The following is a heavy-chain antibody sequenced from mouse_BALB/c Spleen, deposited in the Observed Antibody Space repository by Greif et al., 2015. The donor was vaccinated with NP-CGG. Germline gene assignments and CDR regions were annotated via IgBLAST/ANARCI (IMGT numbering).Heavy chain of an antibody. CDR2: ISSGGGST. V-gene: IGHV5-12-1*01. D-gene: IGHD2-10*01. J-gene: IGHJ3*01. CDR3: ARHQSYYGNYGGWFAY. Sequence: EVQRVESGGGLVKPGESLKLSCAASGFAFSSYDMSWVRQTPEKRLEWVAYISSGGGSTYYPDTVKGRFTISRGNAKNTLYLQMSSLKSEDTAMYYCARHQSYYGNYGGWFAYWGQGTLVTVSA. CDR1: GFAFSSYD.